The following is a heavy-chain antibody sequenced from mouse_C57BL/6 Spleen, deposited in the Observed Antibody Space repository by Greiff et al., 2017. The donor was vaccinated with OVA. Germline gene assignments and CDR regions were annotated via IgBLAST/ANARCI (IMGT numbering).Heavy chain of an antibody. CDR2: ISSGGDYI. CDR1: GFTFSSYA. CDR3: TRVGYYYGSSYYFDY. V-gene: IGHV5-9-1*02. Sequence: EVKLVESGEGLVKPGGSLKLSCAASGFTFSSYAMSWVRQTPEKRLEWVAYISSGGDYIYYADTVKGRFTISRDNARNTLYLQMSSLKSEDTAMYYCTRVGYYYGSSYYFDYWGQGTTLTVSS. D-gene: IGHD1-1*01. J-gene: IGHJ2*01.